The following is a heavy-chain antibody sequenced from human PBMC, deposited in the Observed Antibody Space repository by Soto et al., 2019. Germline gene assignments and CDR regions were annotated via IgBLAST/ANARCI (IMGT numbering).Heavy chain of an antibody. D-gene: IGHD4-17*01. CDR3: AKDPNHQNDYGDYDYVEYFDY. CDR2: ISGSGGST. J-gene: IGHJ4*02. CDR1: GFTFSSYA. Sequence: GGSLRLSCAASGFTFSSYAMSWVRQAPGKGLEWVSAISGSGGSTYYADSVKGRFTISRDNSKNTLYLQMNSLRAEETAVYYCAKDPNHQNDYGDYDYVEYFDYWGQGTLVTVSS. V-gene: IGHV3-23*01.